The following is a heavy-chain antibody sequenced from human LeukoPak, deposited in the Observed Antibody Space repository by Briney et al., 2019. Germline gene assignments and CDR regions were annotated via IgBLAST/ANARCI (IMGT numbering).Heavy chain of an antibody. CDR1: GFTFSSYG. D-gene: IGHD3-22*01. V-gene: IGHV3-30*02. J-gene: IGHJ4*02. Sequence: GGSLRLSCAASGFTFSSYGMSWVRQAPGKGLEWVAFIQYDGSNKYYADSVKGRFTISRDNSKNTLYLQMNSLRAEDTAVYYCAKDQYYYDSSGYFSYLDYWGQGTLVTVSS. CDR2: IQYDGSNK. CDR3: AKDQYYYDSSGYFSYLDY.